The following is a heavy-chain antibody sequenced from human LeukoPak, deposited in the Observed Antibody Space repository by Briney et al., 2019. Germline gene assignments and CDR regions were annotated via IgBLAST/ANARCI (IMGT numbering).Heavy chain of an antibody. J-gene: IGHJ6*04. D-gene: IGHD3-3*01. Sequence: GGSLRLSCAASGFTFSSYSMNWVRQAPGKGLEWVASISSSSSYIYYADSVKGRFTISRDNAKNSPYLQMNSLRAEGTAVYYCARAVRFLEWLLSGVADVWGKGTTVTVSS. CDR2: ISSSSSYI. CDR3: ARAVRFLEWLLSGVADV. CDR1: GFTFSSYS. V-gene: IGHV3-21*01.